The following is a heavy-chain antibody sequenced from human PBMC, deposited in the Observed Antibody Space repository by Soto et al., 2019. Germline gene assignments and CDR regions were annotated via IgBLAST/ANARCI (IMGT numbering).Heavy chain of an antibody. Sequence: EVPLLESGGGLVQPGGSLRLSCAASGFTFSSSAMSWVRQAPGKGLEWVSAISGSGGSTYYADSVKGRFTISRDNSKNTLYLQLHSMRAEDTAVYYCAKDLPLIVVFTLGGMDFWGQWTPVTVSS. CDR2: ISGSGGST. V-gene: IGHV3-23*01. CDR1: GFTFSSSA. D-gene: IGHD3-22*01. CDR3: AKDLPLIVVFTLGGMDF. J-gene: IGHJ6*02.